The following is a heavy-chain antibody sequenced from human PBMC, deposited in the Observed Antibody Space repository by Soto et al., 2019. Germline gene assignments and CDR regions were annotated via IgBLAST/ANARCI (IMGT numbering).Heavy chain of an antibody. CDR1: GGSISSSSYY. Sequence: SETLSLTCTVSGGSISSSSYYWGWIRQPPGKGLEWIGSIHYSGSTNYSPSLKSRVTISLDTSKNHFSLKLTSVTAADTAVYYCARHLTGLDPWGQGTLVTVSS. V-gene: IGHV4-39*01. CDR3: ARHLTGLDP. J-gene: IGHJ5*02. CDR2: IHYSGST.